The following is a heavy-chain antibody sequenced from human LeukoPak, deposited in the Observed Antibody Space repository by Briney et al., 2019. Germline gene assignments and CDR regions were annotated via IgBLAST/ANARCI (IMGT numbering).Heavy chain of an antibody. CDR3: ATLVGGIAVAGIRN. D-gene: IGHD6-19*01. CDR2: IDPSDSYT. Sequence: KFSCNASGVTFSSYAISWVRQMPWKGLDWMGRIDPSDSYTIYSPSFQGHVTISADKSISTAYLQWSSLKASDTAMYYCATLVGGIAVAGIRNWGQGTLVTVSS. CDR1: GVTFSSYA. J-gene: IGHJ4*02. V-gene: IGHV5-10-1*01.